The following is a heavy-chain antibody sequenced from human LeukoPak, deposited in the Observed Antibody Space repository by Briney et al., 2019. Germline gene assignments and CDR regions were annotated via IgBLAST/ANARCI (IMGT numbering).Heavy chain of an antibody. CDR3: ARLNVVRGVSADC. CDR1: GFTVSSNS. J-gene: IGHJ4*02. Sequence: GGSLRLSCTVSGFTVSSNSMSWVRQAPGKGLEWVSFIYSDNTHYSDSVKGRFTISRDNAKNTLYLQMNSLRGEDTAVYYCARLNVVRGVSADCWGQGTLVTVSS. D-gene: IGHD3-10*01. V-gene: IGHV3-53*01. CDR2: IYSDNT.